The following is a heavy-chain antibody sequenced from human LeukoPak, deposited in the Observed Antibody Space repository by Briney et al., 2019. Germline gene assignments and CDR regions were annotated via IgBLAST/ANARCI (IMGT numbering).Heavy chain of an antibody. J-gene: IGHJ4*02. V-gene: IGHV3-23*01. D-gene: IGHD3-16*02. CDR3: AKGPVKYYFDY. CDR2: ITTGDST. CDR1: GFTFSSYA. Sequence: PGGSLRLSCAASGFTFSSYAMSWVRQAPGKGLEWVSTITTGDSTYYADSVKGRFTISRDNSKNTVYLQMNSLRAEDTAVYYCAKGPVKYYFDYWGQGTLVTVSS.